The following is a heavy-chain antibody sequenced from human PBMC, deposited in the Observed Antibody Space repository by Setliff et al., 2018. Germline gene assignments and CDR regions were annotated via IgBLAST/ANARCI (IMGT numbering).Heavy chain of an antibody. D-gene: IGHD5-18*01. CDR2: SIPMYRTT. CDR3: AREGVDTRSSTDYRYYMDV. V-gene: IGHV1-69*05. J-gene: IGHJ6*03. CDR1: GGTFSRYA. Sequence: ASVKVSCKASGGTFSRYAISWVRQAPGQGLEWMGGSIPMYRTTKYAQKFQGRVTITTDESTSTAYMELSSLRFEDTAVYYCAREGVDTRSSTDYRYYMDVWGKGTTVTVSS.